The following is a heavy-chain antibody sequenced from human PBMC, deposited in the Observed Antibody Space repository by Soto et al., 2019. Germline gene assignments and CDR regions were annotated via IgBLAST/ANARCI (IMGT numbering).Heavy chain of an antibody. Sequence: SETLSLTCTVSGGSISSYYWSWIRQPPGKGLEWIGYIYYSGSTNYNPSLKSRVTISVDTSKNQFSLKLSSVTAADTAVYYCARHDYSNYEGFDYWGQGTLVTVSS. D-gene: IGHD4-4*01. J-gene: IGHJ4*02. CDR1: GGSISSYY. CDR3: ARHDYSNYEGFDY. V-gene: IGHV4-59*01. CDR2: IYYSGST.